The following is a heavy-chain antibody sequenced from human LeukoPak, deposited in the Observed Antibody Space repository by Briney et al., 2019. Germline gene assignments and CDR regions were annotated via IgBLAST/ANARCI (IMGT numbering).Heavy chain of an antibody. J-gene: IGHJ6*03. CDR1: GYSISSGYY. CDR3: ARDRPRLRGYSYGYYYYMDV. D-gene: IGHD5-18*01. CDR2: IYHSGST. Sequence: SETLSLTCTVSGYSISSGYYWGWIRQPPGKGLEWIGSIYHSGSTYYNPSLKSRVTISVDTSKNQFSPKLSAVTAADTAVYYCARDRPRLRGYSYGYYYYMDVWGKGTTVTVSS. V-gene: IGHV4-38-2*02.